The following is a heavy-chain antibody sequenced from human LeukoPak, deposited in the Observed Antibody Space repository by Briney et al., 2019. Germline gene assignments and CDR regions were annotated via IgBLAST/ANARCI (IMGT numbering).Heavy chain of an antibody. J-gene: IGHJ4*02. D-gene: IGHD5-18*01. V-gene: IGHV3-9*01. CDR1: GFTFDDYA. CDR3: AKDKGGYNYAYDY. CDR2: ISWNSGSI. Sequence: GGSLGLSCAASGFTFDDYAMHWVRQAPGKGLEWVSGISWNSGSIGYADSVKGRFTLSRDNAKNSLYLQMNSLRAEDTALYYCAKDKGGYNYAYDYWGQGILVTVSS.